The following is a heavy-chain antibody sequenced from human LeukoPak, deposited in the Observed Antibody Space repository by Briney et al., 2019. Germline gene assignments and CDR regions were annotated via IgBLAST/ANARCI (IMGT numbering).Heavy chain of an antibody. D-gene: IGHD6-19*01. J-gene: IGHJ4*02. V-gene: IGHV3-7*01. CDR2: IKQDGSEK. CDR1: GFTFSSYW. CDR3: TRGSSGWSVSTYYFDY. Sequence: GGSLRLSCAASGFTFSSYWMSWVRQAPGKGLEWVANIKQDGSEKYYVDSVKGRFTISRDNAKNSLYLQMNSLRAEDTAVYYCTRGSSGWSVSTYYFDYWGQGTLVTVSS.